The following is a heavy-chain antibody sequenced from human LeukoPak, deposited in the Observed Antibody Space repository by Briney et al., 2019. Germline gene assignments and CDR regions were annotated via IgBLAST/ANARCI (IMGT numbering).Heavy chain of an antibody. Sequence: GGSLRLSCAASGFTFSNYYMNWVRQAPGKGLEWVSSISSGSSYIYYADSVKGRSTISRDNAKNSLYLQMNSLRAEDTAVYYCATGVRGYNGALDYWGQGTLVTVSS. J-gene: IGHJ4*02. D-gene: IGHD3-10*01. CDR3: ATGVRGYNGALDY. CDR1: GFTFSNYY. V-gene: IGHV3-21*01. CDR2: ISSGSSYI.